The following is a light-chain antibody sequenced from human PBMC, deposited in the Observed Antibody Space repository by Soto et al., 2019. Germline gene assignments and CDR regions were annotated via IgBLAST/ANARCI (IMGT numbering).Light chain of an antibody. Sequence: EIVLTQFPGTLSLSPGERATLSYRASQSVTSSYLAWYQQKPGQAPRLLISGASSRATGIPDRFSGSGSGTDFTLTISRLEPEDFAVYYCQQYSTSRLTFGGGTKVEIK. CDR1: QSVTSSY. CDR3: QQYSTSRLT. V-gene: IGKV3-20*01. J-gene: IGKJ4*01. CDR2: GAS.